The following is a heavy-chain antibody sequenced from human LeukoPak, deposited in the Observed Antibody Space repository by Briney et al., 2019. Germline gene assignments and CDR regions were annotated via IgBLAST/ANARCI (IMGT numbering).Heavy chain of an antibody. CDR1: GFTFSDYY. J-gene: IGHJ5*02. V-gene: IGHV3-30-3*01. D-gene: IGHD1-26*01. CDR3: VRDAQLLYGNWFDP. CDR2: ISYDGSNK. Sequence: GGSLRLSCAASGFTFSDYYMSWIRQAPGKGLEWVAGISYDGSNKYYTDSVKGRFTISRDNSRNTLYLQMNSLRAEDTAVYYCVRDAQLLYGNWFDPWGQGTLVSVSS.